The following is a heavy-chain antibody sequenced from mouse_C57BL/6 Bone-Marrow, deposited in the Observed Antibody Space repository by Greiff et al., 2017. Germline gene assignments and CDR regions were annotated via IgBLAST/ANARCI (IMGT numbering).Heavy chain of an antibody. CDR2: IRNKANGYTT. CDR1: GFTFTDYY. D-gene: IGHD4-1*01. CDR3: ARKLGDFDY. V-gene: IGHV7-3*01. J-gene: IGHJ2*01. Sequence: EVKVEESGGGLVQPGGSLSLSCAASGFTFTDYYMSWVRQPPGKALEWLGFIRNKANGYTTEYSASVKGRFTISRDNSQSILYLQMNALRAEDSATYYCARKLGDFDYWGQGTTLTVSS.